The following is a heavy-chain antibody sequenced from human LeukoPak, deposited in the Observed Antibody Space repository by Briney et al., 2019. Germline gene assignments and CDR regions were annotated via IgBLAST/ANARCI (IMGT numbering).Heavy chain of an antibody. D-gene: IGHD2-2*01. Sequence: GESLKISCKGSGYSFTSYWIGWVRQMPGKGLEWMGIIYPGDSDTRYSPSFQGQVTISADKSISTAYLQWSSLKASDSAMYFCARQHCSATSCYYAPDYWGQGTLVTVSS. CDR1: GYSFTSYW. J-gene: IGHJ4*02. V-gene: IGHV5-51*01. CDR2: IYPGDSDT. CDR3: ARQHCSATSCYYAPDY.